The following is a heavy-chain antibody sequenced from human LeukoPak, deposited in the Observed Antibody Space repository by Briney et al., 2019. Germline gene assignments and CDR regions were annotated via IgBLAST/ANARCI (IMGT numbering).Heavy chain of an antibody. CDR3: ARDHQLWANKYYFDY. CDR2: ISAYNGNT. V-gene: IGHV1-18*01. CDR1: GYTFTSYG. D-gene: IGHD5-18*01. Sequence: VASVKVSCKASGYTFTSYGISWVRQAPGQGLEWMGWISAYNGNTNYAQKLQGRVTMTTDTSTSTAYMELRSLRSDDTAVYYCARDHQLWANKYYFDYWGQGTLVTVSS. J-gene: IGHJ4*02.